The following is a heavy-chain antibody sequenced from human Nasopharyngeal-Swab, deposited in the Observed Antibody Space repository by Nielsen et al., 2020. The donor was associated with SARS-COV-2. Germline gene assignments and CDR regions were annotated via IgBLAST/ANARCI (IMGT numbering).Heavy chain of an antibody. CDR2: INPSGGST. CDR1: GYTFTSYY. D-gene: IGHD2-8*01. CDR3: ARVSRGLMEYAMGDLDY. Sequence: ASVKVSCKASGYTFTSYYMHWVRQAPGQGLEWMGIINPSGGSTSYAQKFQGRVTMTRDTSTSTVYMELSSLRSEDTAVYYCARVSRGLMEYAMGDLDYWGQGTLVTVSS. J-gene: IGHJ4*02. V-gene: IGHV1-46*01.